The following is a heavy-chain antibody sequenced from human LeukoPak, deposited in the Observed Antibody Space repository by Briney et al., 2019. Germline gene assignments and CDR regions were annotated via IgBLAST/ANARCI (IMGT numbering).Heavy chain of an antibody. V-gene: IGHV3-74*01. D-gene: IGHD2-21*02. J-gene: IGHJ4*01. CDR2: INTDGSST. Sequence: GGSLRLSCAASGFTFISYGMQWVRQAPGKGLVRVSRINTDGSSTSYADSVKGRFTVSRDNAKNTVYLQVNSLRAEDTAVYFCTRELPREVTLDYWGQGTLVTVSS. CDR1: GFTFISYG. CDR3: TRELPREVTLDY.